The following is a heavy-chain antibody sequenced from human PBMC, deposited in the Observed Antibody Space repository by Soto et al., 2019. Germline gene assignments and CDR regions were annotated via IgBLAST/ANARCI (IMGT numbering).Heavy chain of an antibody. V-gene: IGHV1-18*01. CDR3: ARDPGGKQTYYDFWSGPTDYYYYYGMDV. D-gene: IGHD3-3*01. CDR2: ISAYNGNT. CDR1: GYTFTSYG. J-gene: IGHJ6*02. Sequence: ASVKVSCKASGYTFTSYGIIWVRQAPVQGLEWMGWISAYNGNTNYAQKLQGRVTMTTDTSTSTAYMELRSLRSDDTAVYYCARDPGGKQTYYDFWSGPTDYYYYYGMDVWGQGTTVTVSS.